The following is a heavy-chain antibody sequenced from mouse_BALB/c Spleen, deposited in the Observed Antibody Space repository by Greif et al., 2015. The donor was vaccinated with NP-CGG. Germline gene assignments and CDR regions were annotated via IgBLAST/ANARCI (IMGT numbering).Heavy chain of an antibody. CDR2: IDPANGNT. Sequence: VQLQQSGAELVKPGASVKLSCTASGFNIKDTYMHWVKQRPEQGLEWIGRIDPANGNTKYDPKFQGKATITADTSSNTAYLLLSSLTAEDTAVYYCARWDWYFDVWGAGTTVTVSS. CDR1: GFNIKDTY. CDR3: ARWDWYFDV. J-gene: IGHJ1*01. V-gene: IGHV14-3*02.